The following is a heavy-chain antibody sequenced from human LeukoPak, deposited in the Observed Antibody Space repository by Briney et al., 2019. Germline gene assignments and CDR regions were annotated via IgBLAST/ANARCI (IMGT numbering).Heavy chain of an antibody. V-gene: IGHV3-66*01. CDR1: GFTVSSNY. J-gene: IGHJ4*02. Sequence: GGSLRLSCAASGFTVSSNYMSWVRQAPGKGLEWVSVIYSGGSTYYADSVKGRFTISRDNSKNTLYLQMNSLRAEDTVVYYCARERLVAKRSYYFDYWGQGTLVTVSS. CDR3: ARERLVAKRSYYFDY. CDR2: IYSGGST. D-gene: IGHD5-12*01.